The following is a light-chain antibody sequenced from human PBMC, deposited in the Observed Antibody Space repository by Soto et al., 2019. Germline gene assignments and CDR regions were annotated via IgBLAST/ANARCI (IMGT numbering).Light chain of an antibody. CDR2: DAS. CDR3: QQRSNWPPIT. Sequence: EIGLTQSPATLSLSPGERATRACRASQSVSSYVAWYQQKPGQAPRLLIYDASNRATGIPARFSGSGSGTDFTLTISRLEPEDFAVYYCQQRSNWPPITFGQGTRLEIK. V-gene: IGKV3-11*01. CDR1: QSVSSY. J-gene: IGKJ5*01.